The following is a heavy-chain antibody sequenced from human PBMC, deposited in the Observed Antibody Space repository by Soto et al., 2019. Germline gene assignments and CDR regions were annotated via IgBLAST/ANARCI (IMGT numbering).Heavy chain of an antibody. J-gene: IGHJ4*02. D-gene: IGHD3-16*01. V-gene: IGHV4-59*01. CDR3: ARVMSGYAYGYYDF. Sequence: KPSETLSLTCTVSGGSISRYYWTWIRQPPGKGLEWIGYIFYDGSTNYTPSLRSRVSISVDTSKNQFSLELNSVTSADTAVYYCARVMSGYAYGYYDFWGQGALVTVSS. CDR1: GGSISRYY. CDR2: IFYDGST.